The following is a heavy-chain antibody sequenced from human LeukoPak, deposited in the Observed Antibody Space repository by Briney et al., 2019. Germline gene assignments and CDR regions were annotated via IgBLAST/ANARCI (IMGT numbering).Heavy chain of an antibody. CDR2: INPGESDI. D-gene: IGHD1-1*01. Sequence: GESLKIACKGSGYSFPTYWIGWVRQMPGKGLEWMGLINPGESDIRYRPSFQGQVTISADKSINTAYLQWSSLKASDSAMYYCASSIRLYGTSGYDYWGQGTLVTVSS. CDR3: ASSIRLYGTSGYDY. J-gene: IGHJ4*02. V-gene: IGHV5-51*01. CDR1: GYSFPTYW.